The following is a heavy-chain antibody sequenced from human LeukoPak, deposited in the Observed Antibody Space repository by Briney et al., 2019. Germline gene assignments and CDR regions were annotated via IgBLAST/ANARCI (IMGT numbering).Heavy chain of an antibody. CDR1: GFIFSNAW. CDR2: IKEDGTET. Sequence: GGSLRLSCAASGFIFSNAWMSWVRLAPGKGLEWVANIKEDGTETYYVDSVKGRFTISRDNAKNSLYLQMNSLRVEDTAVYYCAKEGRSLQTYWGQGTLVTVSS. J-gene: IGHJ4*02. V-gene: IGHV3-7*03. D-gene: IGHD5-24*01. CDR3: AKEGRSLQTY.